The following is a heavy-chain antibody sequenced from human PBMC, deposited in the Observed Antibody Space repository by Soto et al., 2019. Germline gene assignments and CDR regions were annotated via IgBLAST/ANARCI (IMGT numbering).Heavy chain of an antibody. Sequence: SETLSLTCTVSGGSISSYYWSWIRQPAGKGLEWIGRIYTSGSTNYNPSLKSRVTMSVDTSKNQFSLKLSSVTAADTAVYHCASLIWFGEFYGMDVWGQGTTVTVSS. CDR2: IYTSGST. V-gene: IGHV4-4*07. CDR1: GGSISSYY. J-gene: IGHJ6*02. D-gene: IGHD3-10*01. CDR3: ASLIWFGEFYGMDV.